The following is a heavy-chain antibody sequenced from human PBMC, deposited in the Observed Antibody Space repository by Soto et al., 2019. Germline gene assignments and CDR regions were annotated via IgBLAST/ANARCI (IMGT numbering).Heavy chain of an antibody. CDR1: GFSLRSSG. J-gene: IGHJ6*02. Sequence: QLHVVESGGGVVQSGTSLRLSCVASGFSLRSSGMHWLRQAPGKGLEWVATSSYDGNHDWYAESVEGRFTISRDNSDNKVDLQMDRLREEDTAVYFCAKERADIVLTPHAASGMDVWGQGATVTVSS. CDR3: AKERADIVLTPHAASGMDV. V-gene: IGHV3-30*18. D-gene: IGHD2-8*02. CDR2: SSYDGNHD.